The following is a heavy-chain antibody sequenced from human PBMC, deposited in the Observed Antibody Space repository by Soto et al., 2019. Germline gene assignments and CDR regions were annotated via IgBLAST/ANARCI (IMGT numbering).Heavy chain of an antibody. D-gene: IGHD4-4*01. CDR2: ISGSGGST. Sequence: PGGSLRLSCAASGFTFSSYAMSWVRQAPGKGLEWVSAISGSGGSTYYADSVKGRFTISRDNSKNTLYLQMNSLRAEDTAVYYCAKIPTVTTNYYGMDVWGQGTTVTVSS. CDR3: AKIPTVTTNYYGMDV. J-gene: IGHJ6*02. CDR1: GFTFSSYA. V-gene: IGHV3-23*01.